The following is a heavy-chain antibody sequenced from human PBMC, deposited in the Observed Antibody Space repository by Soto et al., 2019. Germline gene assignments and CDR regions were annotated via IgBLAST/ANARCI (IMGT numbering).Heavy chain of an antibody. CDR2: ISRSGDRT. CDR1: GFTFSSYN. Sequence: VQLVESGEGLVQPGGSLRLSCAASGFTFSSYNIHWIRQAPGKGLEFVSAISRSGDRTYYADSVKGRFTITRDNSKNTVWLQMGSLRAEDMAVYYCARARCSSGQCYYFDYWGRGAVVSVSS. J-gene: IGHJ4*02. CDR3: ARARCSSGQCYYFDY. D-gene: IGHD2-15*01. V-gene: IGHV3-64*02.